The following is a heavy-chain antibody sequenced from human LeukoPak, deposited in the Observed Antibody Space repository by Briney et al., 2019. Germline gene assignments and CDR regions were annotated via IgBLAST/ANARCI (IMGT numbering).Heavy chain of an antibody. CDR3: ARALFGQVDY. Sequence: GGSLKLSCAASGFTFSTYCMHWVRKAPGKGLVWVSRISSDGSTTNYADSVKGRFTIFRDNAKNTLYLQMNSLRAEDTAVYYCARALFGQVDYWGQGTLVTVSS. CDR2: ISSDGSTT. CDR1: GFTFSTYC. J-gene: IGHJ4*02. D-gene: IGHD3-10*01. V-gene: IGHV3-74*01.